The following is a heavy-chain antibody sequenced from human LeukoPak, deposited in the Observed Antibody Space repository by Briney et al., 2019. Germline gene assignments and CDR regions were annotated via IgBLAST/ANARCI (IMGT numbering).Heavy chain of an antibody. D-gene: IGHD6-13*01. CDR1: GFTFSSYG. V-gene: IGHV3-23*01. CDR2: IGGSGGRT. CDR3: AKAPAGPEYRSTWKFGYNWFDP. Sequence: SGGSLRLSCAASGFTFSSYGMSWVRQAPGKGLEWVSAIGGSGGRTYYADSVKGRFTISRDNSKNTLYLQMNSLRVEDTAIYYCAKAPAGPEYRSTWKFGYNWFDPWGQGTLVTVSS. J-gene: IGHJ5*02.